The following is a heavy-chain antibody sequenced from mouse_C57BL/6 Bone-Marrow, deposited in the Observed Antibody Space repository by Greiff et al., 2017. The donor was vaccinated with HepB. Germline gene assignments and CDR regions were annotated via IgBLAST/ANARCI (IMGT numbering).Heavy chain of an antibody. CDR1: GFNIKDDY. J-gene: IGHJ3*01. CDR2: IDPENGDT. D-gene: IGHD2-10*01. V-gene: IGHV14-4*01. CDR3: TTCLLAY. Sequence: VQLQQSGAELVRPGASVKLSCTASGFNIKDDYMHWVKQRPEQGLEWIGWIDPENGDTEYASKFQGKATITADTSSNTAYLQLSSLTSDDTAVYYCTTCLLAYWGQGTLVTVSA.